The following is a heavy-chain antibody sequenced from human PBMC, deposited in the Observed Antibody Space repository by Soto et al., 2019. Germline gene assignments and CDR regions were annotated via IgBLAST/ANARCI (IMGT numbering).Heavy chain of an antibody. D-gene: IGHD3-3*01. CDR3: ARDEGIYDFWSGYYGAYFQH. J-gene: IGHJ1*01. CDR1: GYTFTSYY. V-gene: IGHV1-46*03. Sequence: QVQLVQSGAEVKKPGASVKVSCKASGYTFTSYYMHWARQAPGQGLEWMGIINPSGGSTSYAQKFQGRVTMTRDTSTSTVYMELSSLRSEDTAVYYCARDEGIYDFWSGYYGAYFQHWGQGTLVTVSS. CDR2: INPSGGST.